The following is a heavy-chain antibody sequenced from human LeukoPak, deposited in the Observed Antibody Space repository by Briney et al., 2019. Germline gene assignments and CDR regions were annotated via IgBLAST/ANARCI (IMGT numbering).Heavy chain of an antibody. CDR1: GFTFSRYH. V-gene: IGHV3-64*02. D-gene: IGHD3/OR15-3a*01. J-gene: IGHJ4*02. CDR3: XGLGPSDDY. Sequence: GGSLRLSCEASGFTFSRYHMQWVRQAPGKGLEYVSIISYNGNKTYYADSVKGRFIISRDNSKNTLYLQMGSLRVEDMGVYYCXGLGPSDDYWGQGTLVTVSS. CDR2: ISYNGNKT.